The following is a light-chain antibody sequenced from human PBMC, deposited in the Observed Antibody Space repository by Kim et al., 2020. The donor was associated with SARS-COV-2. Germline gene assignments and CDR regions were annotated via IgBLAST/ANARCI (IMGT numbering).Light chain of an antibody. CDR1: SRRSYY. J-gene: IGLJ3*02. CDR3: NSRDSSGYHWV. V-gene: IGLV3-19*01. Sequence: AVGQTVRITCQGDSRRSYYASWYQQKPGQAPVLVIYGKNNRPSGIPDRFSGSSSGITASLTITWAQAEDEADYYCNSRDSSGYHWVFGGGTQLTVL. CDR2: GKN.